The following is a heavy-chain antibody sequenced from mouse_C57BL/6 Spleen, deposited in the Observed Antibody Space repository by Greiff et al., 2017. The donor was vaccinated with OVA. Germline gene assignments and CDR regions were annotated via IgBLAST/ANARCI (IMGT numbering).Heavy chain of an antibody. D-gene: IGHD1-1*01. J-gene: IGHJ2*01. CDR3: AITTVRDYFDY. V-gene: IGHV1-19*01. CDR1: GYTFTDYY. CDR2: INPYNGGT. Sequence: VQLKQSGPVLVKPGASVKMSCKASGYTFTDYYMNWVKQSHGKSLEWIGVINPYNGGTSYNQKFKGKATLTVDKSSSTAYMELNSLTSEDSAVYYCAITTVRDYFDYWGQGTTLTVSS.